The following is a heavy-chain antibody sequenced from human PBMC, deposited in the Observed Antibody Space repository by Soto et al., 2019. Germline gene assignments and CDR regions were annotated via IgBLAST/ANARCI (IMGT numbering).Heavy chain of an antibody. D-gene: IGHD3-22*01. V-gene: IGHV1-69*12. CDR3: ARGGYYYDSSGYYFDY. Sequence: QVQLVQSGAEVKKPGSSVKVSCKASGGTFSSYAISWVRQAPGQGLEWMGGIIPIFGTANYAQKFQGRVTITADESTSTAYMELSSLRSEDTDVYYCARGGYYYDSSGYYFDYWGQGTLVTVSS. CDR1: GGTFSSYA. CDR2: IIPIFGTA. J-gene: IGHJ4*02.